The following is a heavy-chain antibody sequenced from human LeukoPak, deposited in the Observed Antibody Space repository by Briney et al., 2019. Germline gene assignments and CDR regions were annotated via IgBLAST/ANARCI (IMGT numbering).Heavy chain of an antibody. J-gene: IGHJ4*02. CDR3: ARDREVWLRPRRRYYFHY. CDR1: GYTFTGYY. CDR2: INPNSGGT. V-gene: IGHV1-2*02. Sequence: GASVKVSCKASGYTFTGYYMHWVRQAPGQGLEWMGWINPNSGGTNYAQKFQGRVTMTRDTSISTAYMELRSLRSDDTAVYYCARDREVWLRPRRRYYFHYWGQGTLVTVSS. D-gene: IGHD5-12*01.